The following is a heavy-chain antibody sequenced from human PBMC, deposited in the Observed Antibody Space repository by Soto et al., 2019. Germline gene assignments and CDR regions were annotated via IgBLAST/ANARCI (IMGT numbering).Heavy chain of an antibody. CDR1: GGSISGYY. V-gene: IGHV4-59*08. CDR2: IYYIGNS. J-gene: IGHJ4*02. CDR3: ARLNYGDFQLYYFDY. D-gene: IGHD4-17*01. Sequence: ETLSLTCTVSGGSISGYYWSWIRQPPEKGLEWIGNIYYIGNSNYNPSLKSRVTISLDTSKNQFSLKLSSVTAADTAVYYCARLNYGDFQLYYFDYWGQGTLVTVSS.